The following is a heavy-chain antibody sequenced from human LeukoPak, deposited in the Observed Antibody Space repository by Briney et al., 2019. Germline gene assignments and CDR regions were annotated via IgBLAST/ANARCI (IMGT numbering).Heavy chain of an antibody. D-gene: IGHD4-17*01. CDR2: IWYDGSNK. Sequence: GGSLRLSCAASGFTFSSHGMHWVRQAPGKGLEWVAVIWYDGSNKYYADSVKGRFTISRDNSKNTLDLQMNSLRAEDTAVYYCARYGDTDAFDIWGQGTMVTVSS. CDR1: GFTFSSHG. J-gene: IGHJ3*02. CDR3: ARYGDTDAFDI. V-gene: IGHV3-33*01.